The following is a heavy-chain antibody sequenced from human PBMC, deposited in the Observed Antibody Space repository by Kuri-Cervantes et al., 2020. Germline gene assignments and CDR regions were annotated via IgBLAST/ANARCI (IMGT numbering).Heavy chain of an antibody. Sequence: GESLKISCGASGFTFSKYWMHWVRQSPEKGLVWVSRINGDGSSTSYADSVRGRFTISRDSAKNTLYLQVNSLRAEDMAVYYCASLTVTTGRNFDYWGQGTLVTVSS. V-gene: IGHV3-74*01. CDR1: GFTFSKYW. CDR2: INGDGSST. D-gene: IGHD4-17*01. CDR3: ASLTVTTGRNFDY. J-gene: IGHJ4*02.